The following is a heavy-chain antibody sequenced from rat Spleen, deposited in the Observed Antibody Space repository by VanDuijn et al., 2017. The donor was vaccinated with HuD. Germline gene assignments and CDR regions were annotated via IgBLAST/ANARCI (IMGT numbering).Heavy chain of an antibody. J-gene: IGHJ2*01. D-gene: IGHD1-2*01. CDR3: ARADIASISTDGI. CDR1: GFTFSDYY. Sequence: EVQLVESDGGLVQPGRSLKLSCAASGFTFSDYYMAWVRQAPTKGLEWVATISYDGSSTYYRDSVKGRFTISRDTAQNTLYLQMNSLQTGDTATYYCARADIASISTDGIWGQGVMVTVSS. V-gene: IGHV5-29*01. CDR2: ISYDGSST.